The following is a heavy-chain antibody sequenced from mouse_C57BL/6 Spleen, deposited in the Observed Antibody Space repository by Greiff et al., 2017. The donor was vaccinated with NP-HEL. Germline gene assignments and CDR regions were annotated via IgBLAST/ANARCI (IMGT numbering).Heavy chain of an antibody. CDR3: ARGYYDYDGFAY. V-gene: IGHV1-82*01. CDR1: GYAFSSSW. J-gene: IGHJ3*01. CDR2: IYPGDGDT. Sequence: QVQLKQSGPELVKPGASVKISCKASGYAFSSSWMNWVKQRPGKGLEWIGRIYPGDGDTNYNGKFKGKATLTADKSSSTAYMQLSSLTSEDSAVYFCARGYYDYDGFAYGGQGTLVTVSA. D-gene: IGHD2-4*01.